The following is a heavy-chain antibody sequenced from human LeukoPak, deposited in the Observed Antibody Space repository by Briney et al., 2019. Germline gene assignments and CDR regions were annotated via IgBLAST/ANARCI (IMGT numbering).Heavy chain of an antibody. Sequence: SETLSLTCAVYGGSFSGYYWSWIRQPPGKGLEWIGCIYYSGSTNYNPSLKSRVTISVDTSKNQFSLKLSSVTAADTAVYYCARILPTGYSSSWYNWYFDLWGRGTLVTVSS. V-gene: IGHV4-59*01. CDR2: IYYSGST. J-gene: IGHJ2*01. CDR3: ARILPTGYSSSWYNWYFDL. D-gene: IGHD6-13*01. CDR1: GGSFSGYY.